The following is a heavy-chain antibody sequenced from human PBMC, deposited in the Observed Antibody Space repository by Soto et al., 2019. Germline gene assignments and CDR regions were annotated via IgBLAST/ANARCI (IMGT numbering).Heavy chain of an antibody. D-gene: IGHD1-1*01. J-gene: IGHJ3*02. V-gene: IGHV4-34*01. CDR3: AREANLDDGAFDI. Sequence: GSLRLSCAASGFTFSSYAMSWVRQAPGKGLEWIGEINYSGSTNYNPSLKSRLTISVDTSKNQFSLKLSSVTAADTAVYYCAREANLDDGAFDICGQGTMVTVSS. CDR1: GFTFSSYA. CDR2: INYSGST.